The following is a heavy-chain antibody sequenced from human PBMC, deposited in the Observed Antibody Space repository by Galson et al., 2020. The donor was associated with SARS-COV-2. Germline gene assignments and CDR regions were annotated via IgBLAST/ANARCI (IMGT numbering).Heavy chain of an antibody. Sequence: GGSLRLSCAASGFTFSSYWMHWVRQAPGKGLVWVSRIKGDGSSTAYADSVKGRFTISRDNAKNTLYLQMNILRAEDTAVYYCIRDPDYCSGGSCYSYFNYWGQGTLVTVSS. CDR1: GFTFSSYW. J-gene: IGHJ4*02. CDR2: IKGDGSST. D-gene: IGHD2-15*01. CDR3: IRDPDYCSGGSCYSYFNY. V-gene: IGHV3-74*03.